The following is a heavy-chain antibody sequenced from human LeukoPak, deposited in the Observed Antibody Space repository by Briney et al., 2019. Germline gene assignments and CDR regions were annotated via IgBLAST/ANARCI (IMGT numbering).Heavy chain of an antibody. CDR3: ARESSGWSIDY. CDR2: IYYSGST. V-gene: IGHV4-59*02. Sequence: PSETLSLTCSVSGRSVSSYYWSWIRQPPGKGLEWIGYIYYSGSTNYNPSLKSRVTISVDTSKNQFSLKLSSVTAADTAVYYCARESSGWSIDYWGQGTLVTVSS. J-gene: IGHJ4*02. CDR1: GRSVSSYY. D-gene: IGHD6-19*01.